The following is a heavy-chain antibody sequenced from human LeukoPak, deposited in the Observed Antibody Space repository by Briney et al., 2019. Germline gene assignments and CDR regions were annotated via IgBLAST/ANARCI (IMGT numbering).Heavy chain of an antibody. V-gene: IGHV3-53*01. D-gene: IGHD3-22*01. J-gene: IGHJ4*02. CDR1: GFTVSSNY. CDR2: LYSDGNT. Sequence: GGSLRLSCAASGFTVSSNYMSWVRQAPGKGLEWVSVLYSDGNTYYADSVKGRFTISRDNSRNTLYLQMSSLRAEDTAVYYCARGPRYDSSGYPFDYWGQGTLVTVSS. CDR3: ARGPRYDSSGYPFDY.